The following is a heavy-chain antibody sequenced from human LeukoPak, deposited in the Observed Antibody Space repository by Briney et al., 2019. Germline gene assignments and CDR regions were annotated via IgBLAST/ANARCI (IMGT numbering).Heavy chain of an antibody. J-gene: IGHJ4*02. Sequence: PGGSLRLSCAASGFTFSSNAMSWVRLGPGKGLEWVSAISGGAYSTYYADSVKGRFTVSRDNSKNTLYLQMNSLRAEDTAVYYCARDRRGAYCGGDCYPRVDYWGQGTLVTVSS. CDR1: GFTFSSNA. CDR2: ISGGAYST. D-gene: IGHD2-21*02. CDR3: ARDRRGAYCGGDCYPRVDY. V-gene: IGHV3-23*01.